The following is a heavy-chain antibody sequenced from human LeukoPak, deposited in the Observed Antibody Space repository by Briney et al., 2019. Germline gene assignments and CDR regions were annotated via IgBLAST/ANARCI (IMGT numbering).Heavy chain of an antibody. D-gene: IGHD3-22*01. V-gene: IGHV3-53*01. Sequence: GGSLRLSSAASGFSVRTNYMSCVRQGPGRGLEWVSVIYSGGTIRYADYVKGRFTISRDNSRDTLHLQMNSLRVDDTAVYYCVRAVHHLFYSDSSGYYGDAFDVWGQGTVVTVSS. CDR2: IYSGGTI. CDR1: GFSVRTNY. J-gene: IGHJ3*01. CDR3: VRAVHHLFYSDSSGYYGDAFDV.